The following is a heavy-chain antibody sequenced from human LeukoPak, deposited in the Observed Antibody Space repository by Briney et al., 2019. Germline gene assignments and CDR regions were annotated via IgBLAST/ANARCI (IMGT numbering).Heavy chain of an antibody. CDR2: ISSSSSTI. CDR3: ARDDGWFGSSGWGADY. D-gene: IGHD6-19*01. J-gene: IGHJ4*02. V-gene: IGHV3-48*02. CDR1: GCIFSTYA. Sequence: GGSLRLSCAAFGCIFSTYAMNWVRQAPGKGLEWLSYISSSSSTIYYADSVKGRFTISRDNAKNSLYLQMNSLRDEDTAVYYCARDDGWFGSSGWGADYWGQGTLVTVSS.